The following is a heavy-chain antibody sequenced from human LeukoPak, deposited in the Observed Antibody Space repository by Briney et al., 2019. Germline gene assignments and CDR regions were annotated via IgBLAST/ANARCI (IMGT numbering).Heavy chain of an antibody. CDR2: ISAYNGNT. CDR1: GYTFTSYG. J-gene: IGHJ4*02. D-gene: IGHD2-21*02. Sequence: ASVKVSCKASGYTFTSYGISWVRQAPGQGLEWMGWISAYNGNTNYAQKLQGRVTMTTDTSTSTAYMELRSLRSDDTAVYYCARVVGDPTATRPFDYWGQGTLVTVSS. V-gene: IGHV1-18*01. CDR3: ARVVGDPTATRPFDY.